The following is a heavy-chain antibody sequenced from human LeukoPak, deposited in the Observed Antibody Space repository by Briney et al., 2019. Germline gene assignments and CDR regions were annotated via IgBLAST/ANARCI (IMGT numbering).Heavy chain of an antibody. D-gene: IGHD3-16*01. CDR1: GYSFTGHY. CDR2: IIPMFDTA. J-gene: IGHJ3*01. V-gene: IGHV1-69*06. CDR3: ARADNWEGAKGD. Sequence: GASVKVSCKASGYSFTGHYMHWVRQAPGQGLEWMGGIIPMFDTANYAQRFQGRLTITADKSTSTAYMELSSLTSEDTAVYYCARADNWEGAKGDWGQGTMVTVSS.